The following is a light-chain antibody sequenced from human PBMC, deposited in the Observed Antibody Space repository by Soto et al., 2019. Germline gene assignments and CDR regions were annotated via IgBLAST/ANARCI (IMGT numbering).Light chain of an antibody. Sequence: EIVLTQSPGTLSLSPGERATLSCRASQSVSSSYLAWYQQKPGRAPRLLIYGASSRATGIPDRFSGSGSGTDFTLTISRLEPEDFAVYNCQQYGTSPPTVGQGTKVDIK. J-gene: IGKJ1*01. CDR1: QSVSSSY. V-gene: IGKV3-20*01. CDR3: QQYGTSPPT. CDR2: GAS.